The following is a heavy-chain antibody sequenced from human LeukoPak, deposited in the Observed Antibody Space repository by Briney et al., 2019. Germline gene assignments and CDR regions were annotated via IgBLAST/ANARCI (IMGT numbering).Heavy chain of an antibody. CDR3: ASIRDDYEYCSSTSCYGPFDY. Sequence: GGSLRLSCAASGVTFSSYSMNWVRHAPGEGLEWVSSISSSSSYIYYADSVKGRFTISRDNAKNSLYLQMNSLRAEDTAVYYCASIRDDYEYCSSTSCYGPFDYWGQGTLVTVSS. CDR2: ISSSSSYI. CDR1: GVTFSSYS. V-gene: IGHV3-21*01. J-gene: IGHJ4*02. D-gene: IGHD2-2*01.